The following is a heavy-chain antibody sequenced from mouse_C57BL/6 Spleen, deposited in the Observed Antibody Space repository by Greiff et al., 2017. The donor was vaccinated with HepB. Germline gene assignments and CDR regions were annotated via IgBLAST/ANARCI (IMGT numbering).Heavy chain of an antibody. D-gene: IGHD1-1*01. CDR1: GFNIKDYY. Sequence: EVQLQQSGAELVRPGASVKLSCTASGFNIKDYYMHWVKQRPEQGLEWIGRIDPEDGDTEYAPKFLGKATLTADTSSNTAYLLLSSLTSEDAADYYGTRVAPQYAMGYWGKGTSVTVSS. CDR2: IDPEDGDT. J-gene: IGHJ4*01. CDR3: TRVAPQYAMGY. V-gene: IGHV14-1*01.